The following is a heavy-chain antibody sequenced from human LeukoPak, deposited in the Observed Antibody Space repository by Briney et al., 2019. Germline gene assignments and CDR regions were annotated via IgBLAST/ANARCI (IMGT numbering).Heavy chain of an antibody. D-gene: IGHD4-17*01. CDR2: ISSNGGST. Sequence: GGSLRLSCAASGFTFSSYAMHWVRQAPGKGLEYVSAISSNGGSTYYANSVKGRFTISRDNSKNTLYLQMGSLRAEDMAVYYCARGXYGGNYLPSDYWGQGTLVTVSX. CDR1: GFTFSSYA. CDR3: ARGXYGGNYLPSDY. J-gene: IGHJ4*02. V-gene: IGHV3-64*01.